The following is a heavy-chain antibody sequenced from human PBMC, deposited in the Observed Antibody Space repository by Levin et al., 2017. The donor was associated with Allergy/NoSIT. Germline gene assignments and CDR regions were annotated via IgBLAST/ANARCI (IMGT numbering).Heavy chain of an antibody. CDR3: ASLSYYYDDSGPQSFDC. CDR1: GFTFSSFS. D-gene: IGHD3-22*01. V-gene: IGHV3-21*01. CDR2: ISGSSSYI. J-gene: IGHJ4*02. Sequence: TGESLKISCAASGFTFSSFSLNWVRQAPGKGLEWVSSISGSSSYIYYADSVKGRFTVSRDNAKNSLFLQMVSLRAEDTGVYYCASLSYYYDDSGPQSFDCWGPGTLVAVSS.